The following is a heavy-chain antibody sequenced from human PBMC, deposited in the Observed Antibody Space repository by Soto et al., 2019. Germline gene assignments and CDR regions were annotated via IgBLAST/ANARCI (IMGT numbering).Heavy chain of an antibody. CDR3: VRDPYSGARYYLDL. J-gene: IGHJ4*02. D-gene: IGHD1-26*01. Sequence: SETLSLTCAISGDSVSSYSAAWNWIRQSPSGGLEWLGRTYYRSRFFSDYAESVKSRIIINPDTSKNQFSLQLKSVTPEDTAVYYCVRDPYSGARYYLDLWGQGTQVTVSS. CDR1: GDSVSSYSAA. V-gene: IGHV6-1*01. CDR2: TYYRSRFFS.